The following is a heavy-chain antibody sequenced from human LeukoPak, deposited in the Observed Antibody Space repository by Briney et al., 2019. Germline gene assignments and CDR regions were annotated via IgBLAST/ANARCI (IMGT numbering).Heavy chain of an antibody. Sequence: SETLSLTCAVYGGSFSGYYWSWIRQPPGKGLEWIGEINHSGSTNYNPSLKSRVTISVDTSKNQFSLKLSSVTAADTAVYYCARPLKHYGSGSYYLAYWGQGTLVTVSS. CDR1: GGSFSGYY. D-gene: IGHD3-10*01. CDR3: ARPLKHYGSGSYYLAY. CDR2: INHSGST. J-gene: IGHJ4*02. V-gene: IGHV4-34*01.